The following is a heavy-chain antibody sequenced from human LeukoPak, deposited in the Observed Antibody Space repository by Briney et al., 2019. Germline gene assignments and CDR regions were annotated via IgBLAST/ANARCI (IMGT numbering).Heavy chain of an antibody. CDR2: IYSGGST. V-gene: IGHV3-53*01. D-gene: IGHD6-19*01. CDR3: ARGGVRLVGLDYFEY. CDR1: GFTVSSNY. J-gene: IGHJ4*02. Sequence: GGSLTLSCAASGFTVSSNYMSWVRQAPGKGLEWVSVIYSGGSTYYADSVKGRFTISRDNSKNTLYRQMNSLRAEDTAVYYCARGGVRLVGLDYFEYWGQGTLVTVSS.